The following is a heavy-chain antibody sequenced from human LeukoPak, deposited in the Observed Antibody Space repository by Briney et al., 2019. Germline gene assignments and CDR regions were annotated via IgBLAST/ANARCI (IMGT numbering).Heavy chain of an antibody. CDR1: GYTFTSYD. Sequence: EASVKVSCKASGYTFTSYDINWVRQATGQGLEWMGRMNPNSGNTGYAQKFQGRVTMTRNTSISTAYMELSSLRSEDTAVYYCARVYYDSSGYYYLHDAFDIWGQGTMVTVSS. D-gene: IGHD3-22*01. J-gene: IGHJ3*02. CDR3: ARVYYDSSGYYYLHDAFDI. CDR2: MNPNSGNT. V-gene: IGHV1-8*01.